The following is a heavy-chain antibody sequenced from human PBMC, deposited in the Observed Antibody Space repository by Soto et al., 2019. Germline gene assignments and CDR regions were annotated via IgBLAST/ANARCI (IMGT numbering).Heavy chain of an antibody. Sequence: QVQLQQWGAGRLKPSETLSLTCAVYGGSFSGYYWSWIRQPPGKGMEWIGAINHSGSTNYNPALKGRVTISVDPSKNQFVLKLSAVTAADTAVYYGAGGAIAARPSNWFDPWGQGTLVTVSS. J-gene: IGHJ5*02. CDR1: GGSFSGYY. D-gene: IGHD6-6*01. CDR2: INHSGST. CDR3: AGGAIAARPSNWFDP. V-gene: IGHV4-34*01.